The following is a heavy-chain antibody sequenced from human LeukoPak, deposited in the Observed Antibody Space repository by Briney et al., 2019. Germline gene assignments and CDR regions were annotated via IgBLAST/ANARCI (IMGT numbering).Heavy chain of an antibody. D-gene: IGHD3-22*01. V-gene: IGHV4-34*01. CDR3: AGPPVNYYDSSGHLVPFDY. CDR2: INHSGST. Sequence: SETLSLTCAVYGGSFSGYYWSWIRQPPGKGLEWIGEINHSGSTNYNPSLKSRVTISVDTSKNQFSLKLSSVTAADTAVYHCAGPPVNYYDSSGHLVPFDYWGQGTLVTVSS. CDR1: GGSFSGYY. J-gene: IGHJ4*02.